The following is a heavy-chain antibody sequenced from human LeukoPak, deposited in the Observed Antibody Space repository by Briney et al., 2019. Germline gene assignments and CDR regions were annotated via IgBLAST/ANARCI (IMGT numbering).Heavy chain of an antibody. CDR1: GYSFTSYW. V-gene: IGHV5-51*01. D-gene: IGHD3-16*02. CDR3: ARSEELSLYYFDY. J-gene: IGHJ4*02. Sequence: GESLKISCKGSGYSFTSYWIGWVRQMPGKGLEWMGITYPGESDTRYSPSFQGQVTISADKSISTAYLQWSSLKASDTAMYYCARSEELSLYYFDYWGQGTLVTVSS. CDR2: TYPGESDT.